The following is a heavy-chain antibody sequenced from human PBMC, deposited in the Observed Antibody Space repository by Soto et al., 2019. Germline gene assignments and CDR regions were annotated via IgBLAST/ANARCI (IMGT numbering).Heavy chain of an antibody. V-gene: IGHV3-30-3*01. CDR1: GFTFSHFA. D-gene: IGHD2-8*02. J-gene: IGHJ4*02. CDR2: ISFNATNG. CDR3: ARDRGRGYCTGGLCSLGLDH. Sequence: PGGSLRLSCAASGFTFSHFAMHWVRQAPGTGLEWISVISFNATNGFFADSVKGRFSISRDNSANTLYLQMTNLRPEDTAIYYCARDRGRGYCTGGLCSLGLDHWGRGNPVTVSS.